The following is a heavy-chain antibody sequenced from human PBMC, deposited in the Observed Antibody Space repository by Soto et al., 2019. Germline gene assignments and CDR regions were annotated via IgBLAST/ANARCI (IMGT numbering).Heavy chain of an antibody. CDR1: GYIFTNYG. J-gene: IGHJ4*02. CDR2: ISGYNGYP. Sequence: QVQLVQSGAEVRKPGASVNVPCKTSGYIFTNYGVAWVRQAPGQGLELVAWISGYNGYPKHTQKFQGRVTVTTDTTTRTGYMELRNLRSDDTAVYYCARASAGALYDFWGQGTRVTVSS. V-gene: IGHV1-18*01. CDR3: ARASAGALYDF. D-gene: IGHD6-13*01.